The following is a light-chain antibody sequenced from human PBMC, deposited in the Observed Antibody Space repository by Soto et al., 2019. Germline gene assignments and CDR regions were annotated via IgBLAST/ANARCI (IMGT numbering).Light chain of an antibody. CDR2: GAS. J-gene: IGKJ1*01. CDR1: QSVSSN. Sequence: EIVMTQSPATLSVSPGERATLSCRASQSVSSNLAWYQQKPGQAPRLLIYGASTRATGIPARFSGSGSGTEFTLTISSLQPDDFATYYCQQYVSYRTFGQGTKVDIK. CDR3: QQYVSYRT. V-gene: IGKV3-15*01.